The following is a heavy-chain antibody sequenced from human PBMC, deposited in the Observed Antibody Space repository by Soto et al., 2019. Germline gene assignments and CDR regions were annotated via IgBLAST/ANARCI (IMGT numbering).Heavy chain of an antibody. CDR3: ARLVRYCSGGSCYFTRDAFDI. CDR1: GGSISSYY. CDR2: IYYSGST. J-gene: IGHJ3*02. V-gene: IGHV4-59*08. Sequence: SETLSLTCTVSGGSISSYYWSWIRQPPGKGLEWIGYIYYSGSTNYNPSLKSRVTISVDTSKNQFSLKLSSVTAADTAVFYCARLVRYCSGGSCYFTRDAFDIWGQGTMVTVS. D-gene: IGHD2-15*01.